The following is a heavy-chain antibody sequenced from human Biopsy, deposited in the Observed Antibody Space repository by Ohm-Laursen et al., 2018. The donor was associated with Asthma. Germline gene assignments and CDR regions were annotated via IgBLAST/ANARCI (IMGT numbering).Heavy chain of an antibody. CDR2: IMTVFGTT. CDR1: GGTFSNFA. Sequence: VASVKVSCKAPGGTFSNFAISWVRQAPGQGLEWLGGIMTVFGTTNYAQKFQGRDTITADESTSTAYMEVTSLRSEDTAIYYCARCQVGYSSGWSLLLKKIYYSGMDVWGQGTAVTVSS. CDR3: ARCQVGYSSGWSLLLKKIYYSGMDV. J-gene: IGHJ6*02. V-gene: IGHV1-69*13. D-gene: IGHD6-19*01.